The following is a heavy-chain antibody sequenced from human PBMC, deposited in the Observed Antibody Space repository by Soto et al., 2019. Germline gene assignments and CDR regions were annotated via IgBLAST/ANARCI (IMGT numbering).Heavy chain of an antibody. V-gene: IGHV3-74*01. D-gene: IGHD6-19*01. CDR1: GFTFKNYW. J-gene: IGHJ4*02. CDR2: INSDGTTI. Sequence: GGSLRLSCAASGFTFKNYWMSWVRQAPGKGLMWVSRINSDGTTINYADSVEGRFTISRDNAKNTLFLQMNSLRVEDTAVYYCARAGWYRFDYWGQGTLVTVPS. CDR3: ARAGWYRFDY.